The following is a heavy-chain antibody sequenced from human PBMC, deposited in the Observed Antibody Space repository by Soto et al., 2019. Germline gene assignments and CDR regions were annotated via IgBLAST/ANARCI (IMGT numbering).Heavy chain of an antibody. V-gene: IGHV3-15*01. Sequence: EVQLVESGGGLVKPGGSLRLSCAASGFTFSNAWMSWVRQAPGKGLEWVGRIKSKTDGGTTDYAAPVKGRFTISRDDSKNTLYLQMNRLKTEDTAGYYCTTGSPFLEWLPFGYFDLWGRGTLVTVSS. CDR1: GFTFSNAW. J-gene: IGHJ2*01. D-gene: IGHD3-3*02. CDR3: TTGSPFLEWLPFGYFDL. CDR2: IKSKTDGGTT.